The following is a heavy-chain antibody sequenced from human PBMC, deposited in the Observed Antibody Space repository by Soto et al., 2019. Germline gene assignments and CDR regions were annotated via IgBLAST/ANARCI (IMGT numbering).Heavy chain of an antibody. Sequence: SVKVSCKASGGTFSSYAISWVRQAPGQGLEWMGRIIPIFGTANYAQKFQGRVTITADESTSTAYLELSSLRFEDTAVYYCARGHTYYYDSSGPPSGYYGMDVWGQGTTVTVSS. CDR1: GGTFSSYA. V-gene: IGHV1-69*13. D-gene: IGHD3-22*01. CDR2: IIPIFGTA. J-gene: IGHJ6*02. CDR3: ARGHTYYYDSSGPPSGYYGMDV.